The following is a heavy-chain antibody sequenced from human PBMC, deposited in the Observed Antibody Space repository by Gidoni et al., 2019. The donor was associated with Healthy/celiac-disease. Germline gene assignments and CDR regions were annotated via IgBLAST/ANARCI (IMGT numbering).Heavy chain of an antibody. CDR2: ISGSGGST. Sequence: EVQLLESGGGLVQPGGSLRLSCAASGFPFSSYAMSWVRQAPGKGLEWVSAISGSGGSTYYADSVKGRFTISRDNSKNTLYLQMNSLRAEDTAVYYCAKVYGYCSGGSCYSFFDYWGQGTLVTVSS. CDR1: GFPFSSYA. D-gene: IGHD2-15*01. J-gene: IGHJ4*02. CDR3: AKVYGYCSGGSCYSFFDY. V-gene: IGHV3-23*01.